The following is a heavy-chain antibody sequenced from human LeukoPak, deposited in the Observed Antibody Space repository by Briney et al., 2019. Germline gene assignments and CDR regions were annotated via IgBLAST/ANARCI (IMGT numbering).Heavy chain of an antibody. Sequence: GGSLRLSCAASGFPFSSYGMHWVRQAPGKGLEWVAVISFDESNEYYADFVKGRLTISRDNSKNTLYLQMNSLRAEDTAVYYCARNFRDGYNNSFDYWGQGTLVTVSS. D-gene: IGHD5-24*01. CDR3: ARNFRDGYNNSFDY. CDR1: GFPFSSYG. CDR2: ISFDESNE. V-gene: IGHV3-30*03. J-gene: IGHJ4*02.